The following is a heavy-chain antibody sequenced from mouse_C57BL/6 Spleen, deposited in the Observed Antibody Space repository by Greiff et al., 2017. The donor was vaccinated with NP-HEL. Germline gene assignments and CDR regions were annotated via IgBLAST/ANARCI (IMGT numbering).Heavy chain of an antibody. Sequence: VKLVESGPGLVAPSQSLSITCTVSGFSLTSYGVHWVRQPPGKGLEWLVVIWSDGSTTYNSALKSRLSISKDNSKSQVFLKMNSLQTDDTAMYYCARPFYYDYDGYAMDYWGQGTSVTVSS. CDR2: IWSDGST. CDR3: ARPFYYDYDGYAMDY. J-gene: IGHJ4*01. V-gene: IGHV2-6*03. CDR1: GFSLTSYG. D-gene: IGHD2-4*01.